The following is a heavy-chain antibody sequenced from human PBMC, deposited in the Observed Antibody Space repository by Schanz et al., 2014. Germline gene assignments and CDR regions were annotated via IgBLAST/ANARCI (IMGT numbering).Heavy chain of an antibody. D-gene: IGHD4-17*01. CDR1: GFTFSSYG. Sequence: QVQLVESGGGVVQPGRSLRLSCATSGFTFSSYGMHWVRQAPGKGLEWVAVIWFDGNNKYYADSVKGRFTISRDNSKNTLYLQMNSLRAEDTALYYCARVPRRVTTRGGGSRYYFDYWGQGTLVTVSS. CDR2: IWFDGNNK. CDR3: ARVPRRVTTRGGGSRYYFDY. J-gene: IGHJ4*02. V-gene: IGHV3-33*01.